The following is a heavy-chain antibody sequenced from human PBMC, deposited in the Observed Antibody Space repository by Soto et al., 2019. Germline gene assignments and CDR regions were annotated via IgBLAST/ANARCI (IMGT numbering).Heavy chain of an antibody. D-gene: IGHD6-6*01. J-gene: IGHJ4*02. V-gene: IGHV1-69*06. Sequence: SVKVSCKASEGTFSSYAISWVRQAHGQELEWMGGIIPIFGTANYAQKFQGRVTITADKSTSTAYMELSSLRSEDTAVYYCARDRTMSIAARLPSYFDYWGQGTLVTVS. CDR2: IIPIFGTA. CDR3: ARDRTMSIAARLPSYFDY. CDR1: EGTFSSYA.